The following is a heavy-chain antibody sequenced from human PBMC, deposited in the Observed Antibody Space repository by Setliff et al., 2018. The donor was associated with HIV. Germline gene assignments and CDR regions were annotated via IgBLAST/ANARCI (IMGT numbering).Heavy chain of an antibody. CDR1: GYTFGDYA. D-gene: IGHD6-19*01. V-gene: IGHV3-49*04. CDR3: AKDGGSTDWYPRTFDY. J-gene: IGHJ4*02. CDR2: IRSKAYGGTT. Sequence: GGSLRLSCKTSGYTFGDYAMGWVRQAPGKGLEWVGFIRSKAYGGTTEYAASVKDRFTISRDNSKNTLYLQMDSLRAEDTAVYYCAKDGGSTDWYPRTFDYWGQGTLVTVSS.